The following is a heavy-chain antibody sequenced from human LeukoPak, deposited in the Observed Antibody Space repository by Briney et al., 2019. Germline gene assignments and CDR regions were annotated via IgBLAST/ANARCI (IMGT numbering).Heavy chain of an antibody. CDR1: GGSISSYY. J-gene: IGHJ4*02. D-gene: IGHD4-17*01. V-gene: IGHV4-59*06. Sequence: PSETLSLTCTVSGGSISSYYWSWIRQPPGKGLEWIGYIYYSGSTYYNPSLKSRVTISVDTSKNQFSLKLSSVTAADTAVYYCARGRGVTTTYWGQGTLVTVSS. CDR2: IYYSGST. CDR3: ARGRGVTTTY.